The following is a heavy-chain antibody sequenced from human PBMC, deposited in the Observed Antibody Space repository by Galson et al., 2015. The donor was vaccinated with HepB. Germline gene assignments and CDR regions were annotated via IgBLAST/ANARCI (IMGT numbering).Heavy chain of an antibody. Sequence: SLRLSCAASGFTFSNAWMSWVRQAPGKGLEWVGRIKSKTDGGTTDYAAPVKGRFTISRDDSKNTLYLQMNSLKTEDTAVYYCTSSQYYYDLKRDWYFDLWGRGTLVTVSS. CDR2: IKSKTDGGTT. V-gene: IGHV3-15*01. D-gene: IGHD3-22*01. CDR3: TSSQYYYDLKRDWYFDL. CDR1: GFTFSNAW. J-gene: IGHJ2*01.